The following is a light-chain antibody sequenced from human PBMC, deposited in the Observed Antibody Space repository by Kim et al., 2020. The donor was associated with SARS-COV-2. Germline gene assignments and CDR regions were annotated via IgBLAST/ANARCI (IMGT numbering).Light chain of an antibody. CDR2: RNN. CDR1: ITQVGYQG. CDR3: SAWDNSLGDWV. Sequence: HTPTLTAPGTITQVGYQGAAWLQQHQGHPPKLLSYRNNKRPSGLSETFSASRSGNTASLTITALQPEDEADYYCSAWDNSLGDWVFGGGTQLTVL. J-gene: IGLJ3*02. V-gene: IGLV10-54*04.